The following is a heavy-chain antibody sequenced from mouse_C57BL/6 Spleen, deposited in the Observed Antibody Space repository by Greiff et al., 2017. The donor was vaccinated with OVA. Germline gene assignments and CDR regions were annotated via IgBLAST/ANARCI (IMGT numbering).Heavy chain of an antibody. J-gene: IGHJ4*01. CDR3: ARSYDYDRGYAMDY. V-gene: IGHV5-16*01. D-gene: IGHD2-4*01. Sequence: EVQVVESEGGLVQPGRSMQLSCTASGFTFSDYYMAWVRQAPEKGLEWVANINYDGSSTYYLDFLKSRFIISRDNAKNILYLQMSSLKSEDTATYYCARSYDYDRGYAMDYWGQGTSVTVSS. CDR1: GFTFSDYY. CDR2: INYDGSST.